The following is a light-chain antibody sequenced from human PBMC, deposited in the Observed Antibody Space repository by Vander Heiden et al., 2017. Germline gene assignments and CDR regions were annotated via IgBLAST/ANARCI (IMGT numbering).Light chain of an antibody. J-gene: IGKJ4*01. V-gene: IGKV3-15*01. CDR3: QQCKNWPPLT. CDR1: QSVASI. CDR2: DAS. Sequence: EVVLTQSPATLSVSPGERATLSCRASQSVASIISWYQQTPGQAPRLLIYDASTRATGIPASFSGSGSGTEFTLIISSLQSEDFAIYYCQQCKNWPPLTFGGGTKVEIK.